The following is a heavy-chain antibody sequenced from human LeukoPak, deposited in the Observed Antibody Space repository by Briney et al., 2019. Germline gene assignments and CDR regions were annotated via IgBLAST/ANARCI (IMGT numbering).Heavy chain of an antibody. Sequence: SETLSLTCTVSGGSVSSGSYHWSWIRQPPGTGLQWIGCIYYSGNTNYNPSLKRRVTISVDSSKNQFSLKVSSVTAADTAVYYCATNSGWYDSGTIDYWGQGTLVTVSS. D-gene: IGHD6-19*01. CDR3: ATNSGWYDSGTIDY. V-gene: IGHV4-61*01. CDR1: GGSVSSGSYH. CDR2: IYYSGNT. J-gene: IGHJ4*02.